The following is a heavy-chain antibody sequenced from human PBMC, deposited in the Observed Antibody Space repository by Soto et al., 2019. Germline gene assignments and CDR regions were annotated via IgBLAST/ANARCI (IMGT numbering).Heavy chain of an antibody. CDR1: GFTFSSYG. CDR2: IWYDGSNN. J-gene: IGHJ2*01. Sequence: GGTLRLSCAASGFTFSSYGMHWVRQAPDKKQEWVAVIWYDGSNNYYAETVKGRFTISRDNYKNTLYLQMNSLRAEDTAVYYFASGPPPGYSSGWYGQDWYFDLWGRGTLVTVSS. CDR3: ASGPPPGYSSGWYGQDWYFDL. D-gene: IGHD6-19*01. V-gene: IGHV3-33*01.